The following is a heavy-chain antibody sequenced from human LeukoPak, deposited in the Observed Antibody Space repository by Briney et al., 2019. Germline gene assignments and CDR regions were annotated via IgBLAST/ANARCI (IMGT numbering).Heavy chain of an antibody. CDR2: ISGSDGST. CDR3: ARDRYGGNPDY. Sequence: PGGSLRLSCAASGFTFSSYGMSWVRQAPGKGLEWVSAISGSDGSTYYADSVKGRFTISRDNSKNTLYLQVSSLRAEDTAVYYCARDRYGGNPDYWGQGTLVTVSS. V-gene: IGHV3-23*01. CDR1: GFTFSSYG. D-gene: IGHD4-23*01. J-gene: IGHJ4*02.